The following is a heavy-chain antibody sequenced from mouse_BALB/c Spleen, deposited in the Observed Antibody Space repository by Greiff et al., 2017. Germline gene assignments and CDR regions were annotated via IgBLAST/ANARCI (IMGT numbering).Heavy chain of an antibody. J-gene: IGHJ2*01. CDR1: GFNIKDTY. Sequence: VQLQQSGAELVKPGASVKLSCTASGFNIKDTYMHWVKQRPEQGLEWIGRIDPANGNTKYDPKFQGKATIPADTSSNTAYLQLSSLTSEDTAVYYCASNYYGSSDFDDWGQGTTRTVSS. CDR3: ASNYYGSSDFDD. CDR2: IDPANGNT. D-gene: IGHD1-1*01. V-gene: IGHV14-3*02.